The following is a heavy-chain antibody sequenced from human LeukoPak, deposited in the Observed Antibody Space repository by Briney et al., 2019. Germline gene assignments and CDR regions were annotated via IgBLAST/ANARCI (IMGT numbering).Heavy chain of an antibody. CDR3: ARHGVAVAGRQNWFDP. CDR1: GFTFSDYY. Sequence: GGSLRLSCAASGFTFSDYYMSWIRQAPGKGLEWVSYISSSGSTIYYADSVKGRFTISRDNAKNSLYLQMNNLRAEDTAVYYCARHGVAVAGRQNWFDPWGQGTLVTVSS. D-gene: IGHD6-19*01. V-gene: IGHV3-11*01. CDR2: ISSSGSTI. J-gene: IGHJ5*02.